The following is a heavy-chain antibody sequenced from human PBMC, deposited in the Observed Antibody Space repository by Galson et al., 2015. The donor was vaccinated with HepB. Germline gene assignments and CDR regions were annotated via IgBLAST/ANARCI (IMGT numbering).Heavy chain of an antibody. V-gene: IGHV3-74*01. J-gene: IGHJ4*02. CDR2: CNGDGSST. CDR1: GFTLKTYW. CDR3: ARGWYHFDN. D-gene: IGHD6-13*01. Sequence: SQRLSCAASGFTLKTYWMHWVRQAPGKGLVWVSRCNGDGSSTNYADSVRGRFTISRDNAKKMLYLQMNSLRAEDTAVYFCARGWYHFDNWGQGTLVSVSA.